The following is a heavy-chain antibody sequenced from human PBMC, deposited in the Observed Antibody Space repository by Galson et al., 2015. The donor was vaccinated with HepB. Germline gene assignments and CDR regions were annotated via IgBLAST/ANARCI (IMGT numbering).Heavy chain of an antibody. CDR3: ARAYYDRNAYYDC. V-gene: IGHV3-48*02. D-gene: IGHD3-22*01. CDR2: ISTRNNI. Sequence: SLRLSCAASGFTFSSYGMNWLRQSPGKGLEWVSYISTRNNIYYADSVQGRFTISRDNAKNSLYLHMNSLRDEDTAVYYCARAYYDRNAYYDCWGQGTLVAVFS. CDR1: GFTFSSYG. J-gene: IGHJ4*02.